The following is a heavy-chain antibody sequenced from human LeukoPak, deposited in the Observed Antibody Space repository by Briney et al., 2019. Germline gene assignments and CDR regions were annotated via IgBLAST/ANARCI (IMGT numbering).Heavy chain of an antibody. CDR3: AREGNLGYCSGGSCYYFDY. CDR1: GGSISSGDYY. Sequence: PSETLSLTCTVSGGSISSGDYYWSWIRQPPGKGLEWIGYIYYSGSTYYNPSLKSRVTISVDTSKNQFSLKLSSVTAADTVVYYCAREGNLGYCSGGSCYYFDYWGQGTLVTVSS. V-gene: IGHV4-30-4*01. CDR2: IYYSGST. D-gene: IGHD2-15*01. J-gene: IGHJ4*02.